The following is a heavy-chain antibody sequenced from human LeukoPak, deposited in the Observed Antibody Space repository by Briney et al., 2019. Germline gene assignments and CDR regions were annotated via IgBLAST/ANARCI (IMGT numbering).Heavy chain of an antibody. CDR3: VRDDGSYSPDY. CDR1: GFTFSRYW. J-gene: IGHJ4*02. V-gene: IGHV3-74*01. CDR2: INSDGSKR. Sequence: GGSLRLSCAASGFTFSRYWMHWVRQAPGKGLVWVSNINSDGSKRNHADSVKGRFTISGDNAKNTLYLQMNSLRAEDTAVYYCVRDDGSYSPDYWGQGTLVTVSS. D-gene: IGHD1-26*01.